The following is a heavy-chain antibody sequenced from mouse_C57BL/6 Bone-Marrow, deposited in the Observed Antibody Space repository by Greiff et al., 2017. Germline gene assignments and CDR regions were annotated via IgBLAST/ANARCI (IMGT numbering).Heavy chain of an antibody. V-gene: IGHV2-5*01. J-gene: IGHJ4*01. CDR2: IWRGGST. Sequence: VNVVESGPGLVQPSQSLSITCTVSGFSLTSYGVHWVRQSPGKGLEWLGVIWRGGSTDYNAAFMSRLSITKDNSKSQVFFKMNSLQADDTAIYYCAKNPFNWDDAMDYWGQGTSVTVSS. CDR1: GFSLTSYG. D-gene: IGHD4-1*01. CDR3: AKNPFNWDDAMDY.